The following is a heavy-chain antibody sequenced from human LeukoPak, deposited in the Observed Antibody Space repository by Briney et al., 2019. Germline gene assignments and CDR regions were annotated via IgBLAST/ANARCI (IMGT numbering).Heavy chain of an antibody. CDR3: ARARSPEYCSGGSCYSKYYYYYMDV. CDR1: GFTFSSYS. CDR2: ISSSSSTI. Sequence: PGGSLRLSCAASGFTFSSYSMNWVRQAPGKGLEWVSYISSSSSTIYYADSVKGRFTISRDNAKNSLYLQMNSLRAEDTAVYYCARARSPEYCSGGSCYSKYYYYYMDVWGKGTTVTVSS. V-gene: IGHV3-48*01. D-gene: IGHD2-15*01. J-gene: IGHJ6*03.